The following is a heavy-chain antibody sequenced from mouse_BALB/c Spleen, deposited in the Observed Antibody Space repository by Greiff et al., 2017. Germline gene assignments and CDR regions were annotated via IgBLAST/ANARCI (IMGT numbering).Heavy chain of an antibody. J-gene: IGHJ2*01. CDR3: AREKKTYYFDY. Sequence: VQLQQTGPELVKPGASVKISCKASGYSFTDYIMLWVKQSHGKSLEWIGNINPYYGSTSYNLKFKGKATLTVDKSSSTAYMQLNSLTSEDSAVYYCAREKKTYYFDYWGQGTTLTVSS. CDR1: GYSFTDYI. CDR2: INPYYGST. V-gene: IGHV1-39*01.